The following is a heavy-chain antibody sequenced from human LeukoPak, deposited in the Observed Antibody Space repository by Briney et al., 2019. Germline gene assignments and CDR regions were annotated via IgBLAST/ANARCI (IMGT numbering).Heavy chain of an antibody. V-gene: IGHV3-23*01. D-gene: IGHD1-14*01. J-gene: IGHJ2*01. CDR2: ISGSGSGGNT. CDR3: ARGYGAEPRGYFDP. Sequence: GGSLRLSCAASGFTFSAYAMTWVRQAPGKGLEWVSGISGSGSGGNTYYAHSVKGWFTISRNNSKITMYLQLNTLRAVDTAVYYCARGYGAEPRGYFDPWGRGTL. CDR1: GFTFSAYA.